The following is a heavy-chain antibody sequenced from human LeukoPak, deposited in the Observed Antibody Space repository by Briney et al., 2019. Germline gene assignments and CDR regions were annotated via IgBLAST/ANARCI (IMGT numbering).Heavy chain of an antibody. D-gene: IGHD3-22*01. CDR2: IKKDGSEK. CDR1: GFTFSSYF. J-gene: IGHJ4*02. V-gene: IGHV3-7*01. Sequence: PGGSLRLSCAASGFTFSSYFMSWVRQAPGKGLEWVANIKKDGSEKYYVDSVKGRFTISRDNAKKSLYLQMNSLRAEDTAVYYCARPRSSGYIGGIDYWGQGTLVTVSS. CDR3: ARPRSSGYIGGIDY.